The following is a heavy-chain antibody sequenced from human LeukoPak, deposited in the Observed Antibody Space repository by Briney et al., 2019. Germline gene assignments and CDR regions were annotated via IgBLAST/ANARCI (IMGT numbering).Heavy chain of an antibody. Sequence: SETVSLTCTVSGGSISSGGYYWSWIRQHPGKGLEWIGYIYYSGSTYHNPSRESRVTISVDTSKNQFSLKLSSVTAADTAVYYCARERRYCSSTSCYGAFDIWGQGTIASVSS. J-gene: IGHJ3*02. CDR3: ARERRYCSSTSCYGAFDI. CDR2: IYYSGST. D-gene: IGHD2-2*01. CDR1: GGSISSGGYY. V-gene: IGHV4-31*03.